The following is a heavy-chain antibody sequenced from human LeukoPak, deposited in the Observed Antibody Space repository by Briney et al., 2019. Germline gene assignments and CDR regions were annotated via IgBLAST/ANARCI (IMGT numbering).Heavy chain of an antibody. CDR2: ISWNSGSI. V-gene: IGHV3-9*01. CDR1: GFTFDDYA. Sequence: GGSLRLSCAASGFTFDDYAMHWVRQAPGKGLEWVSGISWNSGSIGYADSVKGRFTISRDNAKNSLYLQMNSLRAEDTALYYCAKDIGYWGREPWSPSPQ. CDR3: AKDIGY. J-gene: IGHJ4*02.